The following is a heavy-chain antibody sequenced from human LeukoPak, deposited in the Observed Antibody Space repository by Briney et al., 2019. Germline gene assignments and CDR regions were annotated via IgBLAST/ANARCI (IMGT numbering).Heavy chain of an antibody. CDR3: AREAIKSSILTGLPQGAFDI. Sequence: GGSLRLSCAASGFTFSSYAMSWVRQAPGKGLEWVSAISGSGGSTYYADSVKGRFTISRDNSKNTLYLQMNSLRAEDTAVYYCAREAIKSSILTGLPQGAFDIWGQGTMVTVSS. CDR1: GFTFSSYA. D-gene: IGHD3-9*01. J-gene: IGHJ3*02. CDR2: ISGSGGST. V-gene: IGHV3-23*01.